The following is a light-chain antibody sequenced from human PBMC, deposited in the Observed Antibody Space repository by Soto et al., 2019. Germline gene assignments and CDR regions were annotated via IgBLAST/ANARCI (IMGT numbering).Light chain of an antibody. CDR3: GADHGSGSNFPYV. CDR1: SGYSNYK. V-gene: IGLV9-49*01. Sequence: QSVLTQPPSASASLGASVTLTCTLSSGYSNYKVDWYQQRPGKGPRFGMRVGTGGIVGSKGDGIPDRFSVLGSGLNRYLTIKNLQEEDESDYHCGADHGSGSNFPYVFGTGTKLTVL. J-gene: IGLJ1*01. CDR2: VGTGGIVG.